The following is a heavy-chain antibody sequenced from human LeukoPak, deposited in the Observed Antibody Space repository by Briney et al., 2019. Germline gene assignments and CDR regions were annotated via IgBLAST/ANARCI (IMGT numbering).Heavy chain of an antibody. V-gene: IGHV4-30-2*01. CDR1: GGSISSGGYS. CDR3: ARTLYYYDSSGYYENDAFDI. D-gene: IGHD3-22*01. CDR2: IYHSGST. Sequence: PSETLSLTCAVSGGSISSGGYSWSWIRQPPGKGPEWIGYIYHSGSTYYNPSLKSRVTISVDRSKNQFSLKLSSVTAADTAVYYCARTLYYYDSSGYYENDAFDIWGQGTMVTVSS. J-gene: IGHJ3*02.